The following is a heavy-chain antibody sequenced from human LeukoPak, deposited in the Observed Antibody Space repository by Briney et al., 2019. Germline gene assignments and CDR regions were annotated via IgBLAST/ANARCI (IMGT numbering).Heavy chain of an antibody. CDR3: AKENEYYFDY. Sequence: AGGSLRLSCAASGFTFSSYGMHWVRQAPGKGLEWVAVISYDGSNKYYADSVKGRFTISRDNPKNTLYLQMNSLRAEDTAVYYCAKENEYYFDYWGQGTLVTVSS. CDR1: GFTFSSYG. V-gene: IGHV3-30*18. J-gene: IGHJ4*02. CDR2: ISYDGSNK. D-gene: IGHD1-1*01.